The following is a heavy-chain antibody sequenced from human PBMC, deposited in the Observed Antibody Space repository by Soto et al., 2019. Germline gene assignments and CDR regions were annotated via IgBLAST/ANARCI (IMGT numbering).Heavy chain of an antibody. CDR3: ANNLDGVIAVIPLIS. Sequence: ASVKVSCKASGYSFTSFSIHWVRQAPGQRPEWMGSIIPGTANTKYSPTLQARATFSADTSANTAYMELTSLTSEDTAFYFCANNLDGVIAVIPLISWGQGVLVTVSS. J-gene: IGHJ4*02. D-gene: IGHD2-21*01. V-gene: IGHV1-3*01. CDR2: IIPGTANT. CDR1: GYSFTSFS.